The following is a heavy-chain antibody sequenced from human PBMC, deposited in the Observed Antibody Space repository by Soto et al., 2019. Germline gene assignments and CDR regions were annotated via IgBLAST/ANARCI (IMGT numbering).Heavy chain of an antibody. Sequence: QITLKESGPTLVKPTQTLTLTCTFSGFSLSTTGVCVGWIRQPPGKALEWLALIYWDDNKRYSPSLKNRHTITKDTSKNQVVLTMTNMDPVDTATYYCAHRRAGITLDYWGQGILVTVSS. CDR1: GFSLSTTGVC. V-gene: IGHV2-5*02. CDR3: AHRRAGITLDY. D-gene: IGHD3-10*01. J-gene: IGHJ4*02. CDR2: IYWDDNK.